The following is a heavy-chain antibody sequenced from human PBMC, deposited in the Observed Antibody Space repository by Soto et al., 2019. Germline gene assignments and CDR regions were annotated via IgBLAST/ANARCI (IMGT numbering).Heavy chain of an antibody. J-gene: IGHJ3*02. CDR2: IYYSGST. Sequence: PSETLSLTCTVSGGSISSGDYYWSWIRQPPGKGLEWIGYIYYSGSTNYNPSLKSPVTISVDTSKNQFTLQLSSVTAADTAVYYCASMGVPQGATSHAFDIWGQGTMVTV. D-gene: IGHD1-26*01. CDR1: GGSISSGDYY. CDR3: ASMGVPQGATSHAFDI. V-gene: IGHV4-30-4*01.